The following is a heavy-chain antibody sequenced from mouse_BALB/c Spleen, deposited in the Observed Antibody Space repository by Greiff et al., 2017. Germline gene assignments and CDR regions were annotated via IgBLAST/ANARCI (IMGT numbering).Heavy chain of an antibody. CDR3: ARRPYEDAMDY. CDR2: ISDGGSYT. Sequence: DVKLVESGGGLVKPGGSLKLSCAASGFTFSDYYMYWVRQTPEKRLEWVATISDGGSYTYYPDSVKGRFTISRDNAKNNLYLQMSSLKSEDTAMYYCARRPYEDAMDYWGQGTSVTVSS. J-gene: IGHJ4*01. CDR1: GFTFSDYY. V-gene: IGHV5-4*02. D-gene: IGHD1-1*01.